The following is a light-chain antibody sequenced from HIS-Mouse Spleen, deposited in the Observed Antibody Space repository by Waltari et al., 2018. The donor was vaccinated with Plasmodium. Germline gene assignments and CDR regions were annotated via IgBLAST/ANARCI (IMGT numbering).Light chain of an antibody. J-gene: IGLJ3*02. CDR3: AAWDDSLNGV. CDR1: SSNIGSNT. Sequence: QSVLTQPPSASGTPGQRVTISCSGSSSNIGSNTVNWYQQLPGTAPKLQIYSNNQRPSGVPDRFSGSKSGTSASLAISGLQSEDEADYYCAAWDDSLNGVFGGGTKLTVL. V-gene: IGLV1-44*01. CDR2: SNN.